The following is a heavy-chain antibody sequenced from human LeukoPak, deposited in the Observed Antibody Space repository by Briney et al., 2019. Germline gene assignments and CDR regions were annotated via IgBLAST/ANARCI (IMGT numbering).Heavy chain of an antibody. Sequence: GGPLRLSCAASGFSFSNFSMHWVRQAPGKGLEWVAVTSYDGTNKYYADSVQGRFTISRDNGKNSLYLQMNSLRLEDTAVYYCARESAVTLADYGFDVWGQGTTVTVSS. J-gene: IGHJ6*02. V-gene: IGHV3-30-3*01. D-gene: IGHD4-17*01. CDR1: GFSFSNFS. CDR2: TSYDGTNK. CDR3: ARESAVTLADYGFDV.